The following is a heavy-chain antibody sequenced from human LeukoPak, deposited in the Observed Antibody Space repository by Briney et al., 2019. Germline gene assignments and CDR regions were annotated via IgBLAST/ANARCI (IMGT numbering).Heavy chain of an antibody. D-gene: IGHD2-15*01. J-gene: IGHJ3*02. Sequence: SETLSLTCAVSGGSISSTNWWTWVRQPPGKGLEWIGEMSHSGITNYNPSLKSRVTISVDRSKNQFSLKLSSVTAADTAVYYCAREGYCSGGSCYSTAFDIWGQGTMVTVSS. CDR2: MSHSGIT. V-gene: IGHV4-4*02. CDR1: GGSISSTNW. CDR3: AREGYCSGGSCYSTAFDI.